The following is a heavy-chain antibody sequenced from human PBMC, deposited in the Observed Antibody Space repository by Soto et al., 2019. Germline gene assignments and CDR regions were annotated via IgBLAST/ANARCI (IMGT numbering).Heavy chain of an antibody. D-gene: IGHD3-22*01. J-gene: IGHJ5*02. CDR2: INPSGGST. Sequence: ASVKVSCKASGYTFTSYYMHWVRQAPGQGLEWMGIINPSGGSTSYAQKFQGRVTMTRDKSKNQFSLKLSSVTAADTAVYYCAREGADAYYYDSSGYSNWFDPWGQGTLVTVSS. V-gene: IGHV1-46*01. CDR1: GYTFTSYY. CDR3: AREGADAYYYDSSGYSNWFDP.